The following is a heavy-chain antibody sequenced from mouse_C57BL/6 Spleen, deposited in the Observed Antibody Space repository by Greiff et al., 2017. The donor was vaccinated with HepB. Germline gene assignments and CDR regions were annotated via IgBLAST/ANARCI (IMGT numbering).Heavy chain of an antibody. CDR1: GYTFTSYW. V-gene: IGHV1-64*01. J-gene: IGHJ2*01. Sequence: VQLQQPGAELVKPGASVKLSCKASGYTFTSYWMHWVKQRPGQGLEWIGMIHPNSGSTNYNEKFKSKATLTVDKSSSTAYMQLSSLTSEDSAVYYCAREPQYYGSDFDYWGQGTTLTVSS. CDR2: IHPNSGST. CDR3: AREPQYYGSDFDY. D-gene: IGHD1-1*01.